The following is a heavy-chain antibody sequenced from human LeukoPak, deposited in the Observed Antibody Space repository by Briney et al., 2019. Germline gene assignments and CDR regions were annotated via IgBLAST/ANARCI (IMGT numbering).Heavy chain of an antibody. J-gene: IGHJ2*01. CDR1: GYTFTGYY. CDR3: ARVGQEDWYFDL. Sequence: GASVKVSCKASGYTFTGYYMHWVRQAPGQGLEWMGWINPNSGGTNYVQKFQGRVTMTRDTSISTAYMELSRLRSDDTAVYYCARVGQEDWYFDLWGRGTLVTVSS. V-gene: IGHV1-2*02. CDR2: INPNSGGT.